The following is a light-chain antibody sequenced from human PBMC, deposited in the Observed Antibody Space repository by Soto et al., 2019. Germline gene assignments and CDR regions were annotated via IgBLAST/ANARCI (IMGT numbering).Light chain of an antibody. CDR1: TSDIGNEY. J-gene: IGLJ2*01. CDR2: DNS. V-gene: IGLV1-51*01. CDR3: RTWDHSLSVAV. Sequence: QSVLTQPPSVSAAPGQKVTISCSGSTSDIGNEYVSWYQQLPGTAPKLLIYDNSERPSGIPDRFSASKSATSATLVITGLQTGDEADYYCRTWDHSLSVAVFGGGTKLTVL.